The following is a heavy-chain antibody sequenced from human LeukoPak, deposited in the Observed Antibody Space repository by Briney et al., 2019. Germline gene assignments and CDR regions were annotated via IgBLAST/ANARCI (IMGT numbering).Heavy chain of an antibody. V-gene: IGHV3-30*04. CDR1: GFTFSSHA. Sequence: GGSLRLSCAASGFTFSSHAMHWVRQAPGKGLEWVALISYEGTHKYYADSVQGRFTISRDTSKNTLYLQMNSLRAEDTAVYYCAKDEAEWELPGGHLDYWGQGTLVTVSS. CDR2: ISYEGTHK. D-gene: IGHD1-26*01. J-gene: IGHJ4*02. CDR3: AKDEAEWELPGGHLDY.